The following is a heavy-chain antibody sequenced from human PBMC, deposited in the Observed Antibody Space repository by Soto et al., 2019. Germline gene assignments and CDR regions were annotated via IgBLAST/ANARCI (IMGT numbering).Heavy chain of an antibody. Sequence: QVQLVESGGGVVQPGRSQRLSCAASGFTFSACAMHWVRQSPGKGLEWVAVISSDGSNYYYADSVKGRFTIYRDNSKNTLSMQMDSKRAEDTAGNYFAKEVRTAMTAIPMWHFDLWGHGNLFTSSS. D-gene: IGHD2-21*02. CDR3: AKEVRTAMTAIPMWHFDL. V-gene: IGHV3-30*18. CDR1: GFTFSACA. J-gene: IGHJ2*01. CDR2: ISSDGSNY.